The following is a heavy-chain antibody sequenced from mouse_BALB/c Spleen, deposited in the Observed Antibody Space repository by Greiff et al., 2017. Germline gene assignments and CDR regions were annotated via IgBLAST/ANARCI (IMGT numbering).Heavy chain of an antibody. D-gene: IGHD4-1*01. Sequence: EVQLQESGGGLVQPGGSLKLSCAASGFTFSSYGMSWVRQTPDKRLELVATINSNGGSTYYPDSVKGRFTISRDNAKNTLYLQMSSLKSEDTAMYYCARGDWEDYWGQGTTLTVSS. V-gene: IGHV5-6-3*01. CDR3: ARGDWEDY. J-gene: IGHJ2*01. CDR2: INSNGGST. CDR1: GFTFSSYG.